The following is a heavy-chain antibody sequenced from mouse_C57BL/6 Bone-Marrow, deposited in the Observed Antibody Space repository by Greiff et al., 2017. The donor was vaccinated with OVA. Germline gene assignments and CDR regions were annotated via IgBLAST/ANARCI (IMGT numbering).Heavy chain of an antibody. J-gene: IGHJ2*01. V-gene: IGHV1-66*01. D-gene: IGHD1-1*01. CDR2: IYPGSGNT. CDR1: GYSFTSYY. CDR3: ARERYYYGDY. Sequence: QVQLQQSGPELVKPGASVKISCKASGYSFTSYYIHWVKQRPGQGLEWIGWIYPGSGNTKYNEKFKGKATLTADTSSSTAYMQLSSLTSEDSAVYYCARERYYYGDYWGQGTTLTFSS.